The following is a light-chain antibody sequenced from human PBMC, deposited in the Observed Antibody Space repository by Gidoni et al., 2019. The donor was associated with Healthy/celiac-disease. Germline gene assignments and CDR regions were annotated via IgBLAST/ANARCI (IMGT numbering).Light chain of an antibody. V-gene: IGKV1-8*01. CDR1: QGISSY. Sequence: ASTGDRVTITCRASQGISSYLAWYQQKPGKAPKLLIYAASTLQSGVPSRFSGSGSGTDFTLTISCLQSEDFATYYCHQYYSYPVTFGGGTKVEIK. J-gene: IGKJ4*01. CDR2: AAS. CDR3: HQYYSYPVT.